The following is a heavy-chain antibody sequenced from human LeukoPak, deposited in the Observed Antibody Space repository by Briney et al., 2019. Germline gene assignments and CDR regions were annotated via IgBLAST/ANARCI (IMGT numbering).Heavy chain of an antibody. CDR3: ARQWGGGYLPKHFDS. J-gene: IGHJ4*02. CDR2: IYYSGST. CDR1: GGSISSSSYY. Sequence: SETLSLTCTVSGGSISSSSYYWGWIRQPPGKGLEWIGSIYYSGSTYYNPSLKSRLTIYVDTSKNQFSLKLTSVTAVDTAVYYCARQWGGGYLPKHFDSWGQGTLVTVSS. D-gene: IGHD6-25*01. V-gene: IGHV4-39*01.